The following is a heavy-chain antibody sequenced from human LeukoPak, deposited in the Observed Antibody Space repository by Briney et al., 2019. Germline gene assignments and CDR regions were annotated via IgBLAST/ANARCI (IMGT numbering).Heavy chain of an antibody. CDR2: ISAYNGNT. J-gene: IGHJ5*02. Sequence: GASVKVSCKASGYTFTSYGISWVRQAPGQGLEWMGWISAYNGNTNYAQKPQGRVTMTTDTSTSTAYMELRSLRPDDTAVYYCARDRYDILTGYTPGGYNWFDPWGQGTLVTVSS. CDR1: GYTFTSYG. CDR3: ARDRYDILTGYTPGGYNWFDP. V-gene: IGHV1-18*01. D-gene: IGHD3-9*01.